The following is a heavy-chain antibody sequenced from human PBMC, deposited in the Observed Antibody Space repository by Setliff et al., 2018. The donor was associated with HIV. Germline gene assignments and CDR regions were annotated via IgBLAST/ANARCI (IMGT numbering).Heavy chain of an antibody. CDR2: INTGNGST. CDR3: ARPDSRWYARGRDPLYGMDV. V-gene: IGHV1-3*04. CDR1: GYTFTSYA. J-gene: IGHJ6*02. D-gene: IGHD6-13*01. Sequence: ASVKVSCKASGYTFTSYAMNWVRQAPGQGLEWMGWINTGNGSTKYSQKFQGRVTISRDTFASTAHMYLSSLRSEDTAVYYCARPDSRWYARGRDPLYGMDVWGQGTTVTVSS.